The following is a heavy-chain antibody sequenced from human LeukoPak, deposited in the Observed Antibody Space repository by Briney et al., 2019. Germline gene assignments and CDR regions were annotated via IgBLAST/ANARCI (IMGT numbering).Heavy chain of an antibody. J-gene: IGHJ4*02. CDR3: AKKWELLGYFDY. D-gene: IGHD1-26*01. V-gene: IGHV3-23*01. CDR1: GFTVSNNY. Sequence: GGSLRLSCAASGFTVSNNYMSWVHQAPGKGLEWVSAISGSGGSTYYADSVKGRFTISRDNSKNTLYLQMNSLRAEDTAVYYCAKKWELLGYFDYWGQGTLVTVSS. CDR2: ISGSGGST.